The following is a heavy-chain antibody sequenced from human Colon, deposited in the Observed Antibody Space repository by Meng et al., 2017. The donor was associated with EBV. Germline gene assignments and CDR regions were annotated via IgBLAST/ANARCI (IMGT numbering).Heavy chain of an antibody. Sequence: QLGQSGSELKKPGASVKVSCKASGYTFTSYAMNWVRQAPGQGLEWMGWISAYNGNTNYAQKLQGRVTMTTDTSTSTAYMELRSLRSDDTAVYYCARNRPRGVATGANWFDPWGQGTLVTVSS. V-gene: IGHV1-18*01. D-gene: IGHD5-12*01. CDR1: GYTFTSYA. CDR2: ISAYNGNT. J-gene: IGHJ5*02. CDR3: ARNRPRGVATGANWFDP.